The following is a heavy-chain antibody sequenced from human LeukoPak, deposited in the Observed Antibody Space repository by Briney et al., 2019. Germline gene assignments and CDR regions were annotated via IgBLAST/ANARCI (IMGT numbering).Heavy chain of an antibody. CDR2: IKLDGSEK. CDR1: GFTFNSYW. J-gene: IGHJ4*02. V-gene: IGHV3-7*03. D-gene: IGHD3/OR15-3a*01. Sequence: GGSLRLSCEATGFTFNSYWMSWVRQAPGKGLEWVANIKLDGSEKNYVDSVKGWFTISRDNTKNSLYLQMNSLRAEDTAVFYCARDQYDTWSRRGNFDSWGQGTLVIVSS. CDR3: ARDQYDTWSRRGNFDS.